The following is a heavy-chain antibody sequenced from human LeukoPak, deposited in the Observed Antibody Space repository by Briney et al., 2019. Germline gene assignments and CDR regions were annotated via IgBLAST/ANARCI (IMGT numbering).Heavy chain of an antibody. CDR1: GGSFSGYY. V-gene: IGHV4-34*01. J-gene: IGHJ4*02. D-gene: IGHD5-18*01. Sequence: SETLSLTCAVSGGSFSGYYWSWIRKPPGQGLEWMGEINHSGSTNYNPSHNSRVTISVDTSKNKFSLKLSAVTAADTAVYYCARAFGSYGYYFDYWGQGTLVTVSS. CDR3: ARAFGSYGYYFDY. CDR2: INHSGST.